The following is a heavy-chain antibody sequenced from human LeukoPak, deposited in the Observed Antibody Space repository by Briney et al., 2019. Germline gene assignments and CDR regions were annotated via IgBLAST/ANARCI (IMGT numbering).Heavy chain of an antibody. Sequence: GASVKVSCKASGYTFTGYYMHWVRQAPGQGREWMGWINPNSGGTNYAQKFQGRVTMTRDTSISTAYMELSRLRSDDTAVYYCARSVDIVVVPAQTSYYMDVWGKGTTVTVSS. CDR2: INPNSGGT. D-gene: IGHD2-2*01. CDR1: GYTFTGYY. V-gene: IGHV1-2*02. CDR3: ARSVDIVVVPAQTSYYMDV. J-gene: IGHJ6*03.